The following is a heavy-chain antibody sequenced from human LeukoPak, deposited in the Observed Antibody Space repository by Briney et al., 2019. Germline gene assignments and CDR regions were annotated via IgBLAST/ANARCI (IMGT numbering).Heavy chain of an antibody. CDR2: IKEDASER. CDR3: ARVALYYSYLDV. CDR1: GFTFSRHW. J-gene: IGHJ6*03. V-gene: IGHV3-7*01. Sequence: PGGSLRLSCAASGFTFSRHWMSWVRQAPGKGLEWVANIKEDASERYYVDSVKGRFTISRDNAKNSLYLQMNSLRAEDTAVYYCARVALYYSYLDVWGKGTTVTVSS.